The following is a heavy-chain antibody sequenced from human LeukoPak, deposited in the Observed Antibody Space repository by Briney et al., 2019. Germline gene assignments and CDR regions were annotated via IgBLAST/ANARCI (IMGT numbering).Heavy chain of an antibody. CDR1: GYTFTGYY. D-gene: IGHD5-24*01. J-gene: IGHJ4*02. Sequence: ASVKVSRKASGYTFTGYYMHWVRQAPGQGLEWMGRINPNSGGTNYAQKFQGRVTMTRDTSISTAYMELSRLRSDDTAVYYCAREMATGPIDYWGQGTLVTVSS. V-gene: IGHV1-2*06. CDR2: INPNSGGT. CDR3: AREMATGPIDY.